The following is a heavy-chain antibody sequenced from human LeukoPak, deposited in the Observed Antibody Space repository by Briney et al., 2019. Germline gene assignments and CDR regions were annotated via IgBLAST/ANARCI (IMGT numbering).Heavy chain of an antibody. CDR1: GFTFSSYG. CDR3: AKDAQIITMIVVANWFDP. CDR2: IRYDGNTK. V-gene: IGHV3-30*02. D-gene: IGHD3-22*01. Sequence: GGSLRLSCAASGFTFSSYGMHWVRQAPGKGLEWVAFIRYDGNTKYYADSVKGRFTISRDNSKNTLYLQMNSLRAEDTAVYYCAKDAQIITMIVVANWFDPWGQGTLVTVSS. J-gene: IGHJ5*02.